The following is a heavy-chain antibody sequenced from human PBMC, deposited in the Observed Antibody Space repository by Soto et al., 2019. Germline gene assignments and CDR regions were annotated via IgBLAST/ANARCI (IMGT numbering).Heavy chain of an antibody. CDR2: ISYDGSHK. CDR1: GFTFSSYG. Sequence: QVQLVESGGGVVQPGRSLRLSCAASGFTFSSYGMHWVRQAPGKGLEWVAVISYDGSHKYYADSVKGRFTISRDNSKNTLYLQMNSLRAEDTAVYYCAKAPSEAVADHFDYWGQGTLVTVSS. V-gene: IGHV3-30*18. J-gene: IGHJ4*02. CDR3: AKAPSEAVADHFDY. D-gene: IGHD6-19*01.